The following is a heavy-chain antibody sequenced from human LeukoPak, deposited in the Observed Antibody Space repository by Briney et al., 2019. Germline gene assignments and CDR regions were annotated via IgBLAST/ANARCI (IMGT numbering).Heavy chain of an antibody. J-gene: IGHJ6*02. V-gene: IGHV1-2*02. CDR1: GYTVTGYY. D-gene: IGHD3-10*01. CDR2: INPNSGGT. CDR3: ARDRRFGEYYYYYGMDV. Sequence: ASVMVSCKASGYTVTGYYMHWVRQAPGQGLEWMGWINPNSGGTNYAQKFQGRVTMTRDTSISTAYMELSRLRSDDTAVYYCARDRRFGEYYYYYGMDVWGQGTTVTVSS.